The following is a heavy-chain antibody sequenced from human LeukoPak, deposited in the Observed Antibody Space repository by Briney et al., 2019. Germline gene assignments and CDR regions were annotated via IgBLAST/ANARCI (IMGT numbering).Heavy chain of an antibody. J-gene: IGHJ3*01. CDR3: ARVRVATTGRYDALNL. CDR2: IKEDGSEK. CDR1: GFTFSSSW. Sequence: GGSLRLSCAASGFTFSSSWMNWVRQAPGKGLEWVANIKEDGSEKYYVDSVKGRFIISRDNAKNSLYLQMNSLRADDTAVYYCARVRVATTGRYDALNLWGQGTMVTVSS. D-gene: IGHD5-12*01. V-gene: IGHV3-7*01.